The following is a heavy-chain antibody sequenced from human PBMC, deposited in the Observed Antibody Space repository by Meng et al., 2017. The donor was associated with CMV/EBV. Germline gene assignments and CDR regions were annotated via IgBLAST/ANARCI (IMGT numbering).Heavy chain of an antibody. J-gene: IGHJ5*02. Sequence: GESLKISCAASGFTFSSYGMHWVRQAPGKGLEWVAAIWYDGSNKYYADSVKGRFTISRDNSKNTLYLQMNSLRAEDTAVYYCAKAWSTVTHTVNWFDPWGQGTLVTVSS. CDR2: IWYDGSNK. V-gene: IGHV3-33*06. D-gene: IGHD4-17*01. CDR3: AKAWSTVTHTVNWFDP. CDR1: GFTFSSYG.